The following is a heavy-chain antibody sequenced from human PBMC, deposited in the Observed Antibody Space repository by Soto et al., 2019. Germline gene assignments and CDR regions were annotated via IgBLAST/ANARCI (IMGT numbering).Heavy chain of an antibody. V-gene: IGHV3-23*01. CDR2: ISGSGGST. D-gene: IGHD1-26*01. CDR1: GFTFSSYA. Sequence: GGSLRLSCAASGFTFSSYAMSWVRQAPGKGLEWVSAISGSGGSTYYADSVKGRFTISRDTSKNQFALKLSSVTAAETAVYYCARHGITGSYYDAFDIWGQGTMVTVSS. J-gene: IGHJ3*02. CDR3: ARHGITGSYYDAFDI.